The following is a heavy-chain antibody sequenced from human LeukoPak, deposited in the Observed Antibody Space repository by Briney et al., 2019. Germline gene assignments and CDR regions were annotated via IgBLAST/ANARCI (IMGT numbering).Heavy chain of an antibody. CDR3: ARVGTTSNFYYYYGMDV. Sequence: GGSLRLSCAASGFSVSGNYMSWVRQAPGKGLEFVSFMNSATVTAYADSVRGRFTISRDNAKNTLYLQMNSLRAEGTAVYYCARVGTTSNFYYYYGMDVWGQGTTVTVSS. D-gene: IGHD2/OR15-2a*01. V-gene: IGHV3-53*01. CDR2: MNSATVT. J-gene: IGHJ6*02. CDR1: GFSVSGNY.